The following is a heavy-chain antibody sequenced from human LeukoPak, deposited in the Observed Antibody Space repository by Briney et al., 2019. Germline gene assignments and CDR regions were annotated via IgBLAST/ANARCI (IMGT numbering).Heavy chain of an antibody. CDR1: GFTFSNYW. CDR2: IKQDGSEK. J-gene: IGHJ3*02. V-gene: IGHV3-7*03. Sequence: PGGSLRLSCAASGFTFSNYWMSWVRQAPGKGLEWVANIKQDGSEKYYVNSVKGRFTISRDNSKNTLYLQMNSLRAEDTAVYYCARSPSGYSWVAFDIWGQGTMVTVSS. CDR3: ARSPSGYSWVAFDI. D-gene: IGHD3-22*01.